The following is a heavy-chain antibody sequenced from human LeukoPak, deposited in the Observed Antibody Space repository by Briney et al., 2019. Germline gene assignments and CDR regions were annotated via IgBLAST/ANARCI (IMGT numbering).Heavy chain of an antibody. D-gene: IGHD2-15*01. CDR2: INHSGST. CDR1: GGSISSGGYS. J-gene: IGHJ1*01. CDR3: ASRRSSRSHFQH. V-gene: IGHV4-34*01. Sequence: SETLSLTCAVSGGSISSGGYSWSWIRQPPGKGLEWIGEINHSGSTNYNPSLKSRVTISVDTSKNQFSLKLSSVTAADTAVYYCASRRSSRSHFQHWGQGTLVTVSS.